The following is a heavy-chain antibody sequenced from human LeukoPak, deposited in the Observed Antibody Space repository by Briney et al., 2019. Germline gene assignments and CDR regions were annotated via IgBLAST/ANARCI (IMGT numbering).Heavy chain of an antibody. J-gene: IGHJ4*02. Sequence: SETLSLTCTVSGGSISSYYWSWIRQPPGKGLEWIGYIYYSGSINYNPSLKSRVTISVDTSKNQFSLKLSSVTAADTAVYYCARDSSGWGFDYWGQGTLVTVSS. CDR2: IYYSGSI. CDR1: GGSISSYY. V-gene: IGHV4-59*01. D-gene: IGHD6-19*01. CDR3: ARDSSGWGFDY.